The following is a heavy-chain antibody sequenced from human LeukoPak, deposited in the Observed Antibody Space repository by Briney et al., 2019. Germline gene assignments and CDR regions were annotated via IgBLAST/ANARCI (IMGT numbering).Heavy chain of an antibody. Sequence: GGSLRLSCAASGFTFSSYSMNWVRQAPGKGLEWVSYISSSSSTIYYADSVKGRFTISRDNAKNSLYLQMNSLSAEDTAVYYCARGEDIEATVTGYWGQGTLVTVSS. CDR2: ISSSSSTI. D-gene: IGHD5-12*01. CDR3: ARGEDIEATVTGY. J-gene: IGHJ4*02. V-gene: IGHV3-48*01. CDR1: GFTFSSYS.